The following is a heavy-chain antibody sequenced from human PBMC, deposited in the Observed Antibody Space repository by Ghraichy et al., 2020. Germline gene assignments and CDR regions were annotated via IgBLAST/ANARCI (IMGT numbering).Heavy chain of an antibody. CDR2: IYHSGST. CDR1: GYSISSGYY. J-gene: IGHJ4*02. V-gene: IGHV4-38-2*01. D-gene: IGHD5-18*01. CDR3: ASFRTRIQQEDDY. Sequence: SETLSLTCAVSGYSISSGYYWGWIRQPPGKGLEWIGSIYHSGSTYYNPSLKSRVTISVDTSKNQFSLKLSSVTAADTAVYYCASFRTRIQQEDDYWGQGTLVTVSS.